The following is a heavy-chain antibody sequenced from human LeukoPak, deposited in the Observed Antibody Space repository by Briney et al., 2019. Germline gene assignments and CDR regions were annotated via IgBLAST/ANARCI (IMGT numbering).Heavy chain of an antibody. Sequence: AASPQISCKGSGGFFTSYWIGRGRRLPGKGLEWMGIIFPGVADTCYSPSSQGQVTSSAGKSISTAYLQWSSLKASDTAMYYCARAGALRLGEVRRDVQGAFDIWGEGTMVTVSS. CDR2: IFPGVADT. D-gene: IGHD3-16*01. J-gene: IGHJ3*02. V-gene: IGHV5-51*01. CDR3: ARAGALRLGEVRRDVQGAFDI. CDR1: GGFFTSYW.